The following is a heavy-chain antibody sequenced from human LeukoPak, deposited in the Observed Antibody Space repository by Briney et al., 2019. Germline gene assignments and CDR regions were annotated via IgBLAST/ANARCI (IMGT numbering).Heavy chain of an antibody. J-gene: IGHJ6*04. CDR2: IYPGDSDT. V-gene: IGHV5-51*01. CDR1: GSSFTSYW. CDR3: ARQGSTYYYGMDV. D-gene: IGHD2/OR15-2a*01. Sequence: GESLKISCKGSGSSFTSYWIGWVRQMPGKGLEWMGIIYPGDSDTRYSPSFQGQVTISADKSISTAYLQWSSLKASDTAMYYCARQGSTYYYGMDVWGKGTTVTVSS.